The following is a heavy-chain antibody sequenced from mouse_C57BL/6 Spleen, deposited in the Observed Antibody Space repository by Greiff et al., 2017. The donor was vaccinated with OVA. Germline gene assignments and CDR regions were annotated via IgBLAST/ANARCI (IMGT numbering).Heavy chain of an antibody. CDR1: GFTFSSYA. J-gene: IGHJ2*01. CDR3: AREASTGTIDY. Sequence: EVKVVESGGGLVKPGGSLKLSCAASGFTFSSYAMSWVRQTPEKRLEWVATISDGGSYTYYPDNVKGRFTISRDNAKNNLYLQMSHLKSEDTAMYYCAREASTGTIDYWGQGTTLTVSS. V-gene: IGHV5-4*01. D-gene: IGHD4-1*02. CDR2: ISDGGSYT.